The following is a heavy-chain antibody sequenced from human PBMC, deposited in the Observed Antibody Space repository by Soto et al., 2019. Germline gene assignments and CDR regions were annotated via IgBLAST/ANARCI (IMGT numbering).Heavy chain of an antibody. Sequence: QVHLVQSGAEVKKPGASVKVSCKGSGYAFTTYGITWVRQAPGQGLEWMGWISAHNDNTNYAQKLQGRVTVTRDTSTSTAYMELRSLRSDDTAVYYCARGRYGDYWGQGALVTVSS. V-gene: IGHV1-18*01. CDR1: GYAFTTYG. CDR2: ISAHNDNT. D-gene: IGHD1-1*01. J-gene: IGHJ4*02. CDR3: ARGRYGDY.